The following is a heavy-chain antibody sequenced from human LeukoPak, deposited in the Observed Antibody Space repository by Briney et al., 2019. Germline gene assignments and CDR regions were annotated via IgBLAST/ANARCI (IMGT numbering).Heavy chain of an antibody. CDR1: GYTFTGYY. CDR3: ASQSPACDY. Sequence: ASVKVSCKASGYTFTGYYMHWVRQAPGQGLEWMGWISTYNGNTNYAQKFQGRVTMTTDTSTSTAYLELRSLRSDDTAVYYCASQSPACDYWGQGTQVTVSS. J-gene: IGHJ4*02. V-gene: IGHV1-18*04. CDR2: ISTYNGNT.